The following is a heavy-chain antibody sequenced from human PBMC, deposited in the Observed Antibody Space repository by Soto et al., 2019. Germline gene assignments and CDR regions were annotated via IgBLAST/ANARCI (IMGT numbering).Heavy chain of an antibody. CDR3: AYSVAGTWAVDY. V-gene: IGHV4-34*01. Sequence: QVQLQQWGAGLLKPSETLSLTCAVYGGSFSGYYWSWIRQPPGKGLEWIGEINHSGSTNYNPSLKSRVTISVDTSKNQFSLKLSSVTAADTAVYYCAYSVAGTWAVDYWGQGTLVTVSS. J-gene: IGHJ4*02. CDR1: GGSFSGYY. CDR2: INHSGST. D-gene: IGHD6-19*01.